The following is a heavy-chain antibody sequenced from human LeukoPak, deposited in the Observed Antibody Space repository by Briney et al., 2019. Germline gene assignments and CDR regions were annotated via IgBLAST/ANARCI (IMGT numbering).Heavy chain of an antibody. CDR3: ARGSNDFWTGLYTVGGEFYFDH. Sequence: PSETLSLTCSVPGGSISGGSYYWSWIRQPAGKGLEWIGRVYTSGNADYNPSLKSRVTVSLDTSKNHFSLKLTSLTAADTAVYYCARGSNDFWTGLYTVGGEFYFDHWGPGTLVTVSS. V-gene: IGHV4-61*02. CDR2: VYTSGNA. J-gene: IGHJ4*02. D-gene: IGHD3/OR15-3a*01. CDR1: GGSISGGSYY.